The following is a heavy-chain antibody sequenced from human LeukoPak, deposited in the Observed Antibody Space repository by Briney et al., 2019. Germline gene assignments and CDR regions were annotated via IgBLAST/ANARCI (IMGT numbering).Heavy chain of an antibody. V-gene: IGHV1-2*06. J-gene: IGHJ4*02. CDR2: INPNSGGT. Sequence: ASVKVSCKASGYTFTGYYMHWVQQAPGQGLEWMGRINPNSGGTNYAQKFQGRVTMTRDTSISTAYMELSRLRSDDTAVYYCARYSSGWYHGPPEDYWGQGTLVTVSS. D-gene: IGHD6-19*01. CDR1: GYTFTGYY. CDR3: ARYSSGWYHGPPEDY.